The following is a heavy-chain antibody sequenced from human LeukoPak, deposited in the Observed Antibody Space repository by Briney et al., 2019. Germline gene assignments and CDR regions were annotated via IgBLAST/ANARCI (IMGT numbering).Heavy chain of an antibody. CDR1: GFTFSSYW. V-gene: IGHV3-23*01. CDR3: AKAPYCSGGSCYYFDY. J-gene: IGHJ4*02. Sequence: PGGSLRLSCAASGFTFSSYWMSWVRQAPGKGLEWVSAISGSGGSTYYADSVKGRFTISRDNSKNTLYLQMNSLRAEDTAVYYCAKAPYCSGGSCYYFDYWGQGTLVTVSS. CDR2: ISGSGGST. D-gene: IGHD2-15*01.